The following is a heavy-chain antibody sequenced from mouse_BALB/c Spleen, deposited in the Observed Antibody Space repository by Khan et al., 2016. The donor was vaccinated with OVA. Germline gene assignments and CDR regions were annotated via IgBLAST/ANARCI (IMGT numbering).Heavy chain of an antibody. D-gene: IGHD2-10*01. J-gene: IGHJ4*01. CDR3: ARPPYFSYVMDN. V-gene: IGHV9-3-1*01. Sequence: QIQLVQSGPELKKPGETVKISCKASGYTFTKSGMNWVKQAPGKGLKWMGWINTYTGEPTYADDFKGRFAFSLETSASTAYLQSNNLKNEDTATYFCARPPYFSYVMDNLGQGTSVTVSS. CDR1: GYTFTKSG. CDR2: INTYTGEP.